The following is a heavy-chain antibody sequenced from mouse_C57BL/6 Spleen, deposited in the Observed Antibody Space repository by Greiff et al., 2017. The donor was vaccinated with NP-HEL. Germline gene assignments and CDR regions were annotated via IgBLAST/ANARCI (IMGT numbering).Heavy chain of an antibody. D-gene: IGHD3-2*02. J-gene: IGHJ3*01. CDR1: FSTFTIYL. CDR2: IHPNSGST. CDR3: GGGDSSGPAWFAY. Sequence: GKLQQPGEERGPPGASFPFSFPSSFSTFTIYLIHWVKQRPGQGLEWIGMIHPNSGSTNYNEKFKSKATMTVDKSSSTAYMQLSSLTSEDSAVDYCGGGDSSGPAWFAYWGQGTLVTVSA. V-gene: IGHV1-64*01.